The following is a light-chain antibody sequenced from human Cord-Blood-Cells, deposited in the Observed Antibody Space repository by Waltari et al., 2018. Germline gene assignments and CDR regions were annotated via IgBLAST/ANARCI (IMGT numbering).Light chain of an antibody. Sequence: DIVMTQSPDSLAVSLGERATINCKSSQSVLYSSNNKNYLAWYQQKPGQPPKLLIYRASTRESGVPDRFSGSRSGTDFTLIISSLQAEDVAVYYCQQYYSTLTFGGGTKVEIK. CDR1: QSVLYSSNNKNY. J-gene: IGKJ4*01. V-gene: IGKV4-1*01. CDR3: QQYYSTLT. CDR2: RAS.